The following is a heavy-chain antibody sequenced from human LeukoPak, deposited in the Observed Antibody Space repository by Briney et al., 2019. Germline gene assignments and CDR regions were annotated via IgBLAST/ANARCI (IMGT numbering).Heavy chain of an antibody. CDR2: IYPGDSDT. V-gene: IGHV5-51*01. CDR3: ATIDSSSWSLGY. D-gene: IGHD6-13*01. Sequence: GESLKISCKASGYSFTNYWIGWVRQMPGKGLEWMGIIYPGDSDTRYRPSFQGQVTISADKSINTAFLQWSSLKASDTAMYYCATIDSSSWSLGYWGQGTLVTVSS. CDR1: GYSFTNYW. J-gene: IGHJ4*02.